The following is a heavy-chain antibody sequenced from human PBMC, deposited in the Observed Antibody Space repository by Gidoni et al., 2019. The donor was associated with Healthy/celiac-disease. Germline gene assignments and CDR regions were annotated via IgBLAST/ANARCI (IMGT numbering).Heavy chain of an antibody. CDR1: GFTFSSYG. Sequence: QVQLVESGGGVVQPGRSLRLSCAASGFTFSSYGMHWVRQAPGKGLEWVAVISYDGSNKYYADSVKGRFTISRDNSKNTLYLQMNSLRAEDTAVYYCAKDYVTWAVVDAFDIWGQGTMVTVSS. D-gene: IGHD2-21*01. CDR2: ISYDGSNK. CDR3: AKDYVTWAVVDAFDI. J-gene: IGHJ3*02. V-gene: IGHV3-30*18.